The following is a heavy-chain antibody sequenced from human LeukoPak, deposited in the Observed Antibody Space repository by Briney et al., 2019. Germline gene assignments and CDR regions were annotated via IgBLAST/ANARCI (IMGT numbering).Heavy chain of an antibody. CDR2: IYYSGST. J-gene: IGHJ5*01. CDR1: GGSISSSSYY. V-gene: IGHV4-39*01. CDR3: ARRPLSTNGFDS. Sequence: SETLSLTCTVSGGSISSSSYYWVWIRQPPGTGLEWIGSIYYSGSTYYNPSLKSRLTISIDTSKNQFTRKLSSLTAADTGVCYCARRPLSTNGFDSWGQGTLVTVSS. D-gene: IGHD2-8*01.